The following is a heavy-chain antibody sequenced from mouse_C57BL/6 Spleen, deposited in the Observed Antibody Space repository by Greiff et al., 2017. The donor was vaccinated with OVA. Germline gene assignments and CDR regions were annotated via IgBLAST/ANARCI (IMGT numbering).Heavy chain of an antibody. Sequence: QVQLKQPGAELVKPGASVKLSCKASGYTFTSYWMHWVKQRPGQGLEWIGMIHPNSGSTNYNEKFKSKATLTVDKSSSTAYMQLSSLTSEDSAVYYCARGTTVVALDYWGQGTTLTVSS. CDR3: ARGTTVVALDY. CDR1: GYTFTSYW. J-gene: IGHJ2*01. V-gene: IGHV1-64*01. CDR2: IHPNSGST. D-gene: IGHD1-1*01.